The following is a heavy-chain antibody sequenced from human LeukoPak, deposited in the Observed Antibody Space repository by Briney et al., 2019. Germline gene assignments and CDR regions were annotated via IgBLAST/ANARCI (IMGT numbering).Heavy chain of an antibody. Sequence: KASETLSLTCAVSGGSISSSNWWSWVRQPPGKGLEWIGEIYHSGSTNYNPSLKSRVTISVDTSKNQFSLKLSSVTAADTAVYYCARGQGGGYSYGYFSYYFDYWGQGTLVTVSS. CDR1: GGSISSSNW. CDR2: IYHSGST. J-gene: IGHJ4*02. CDR3: ARGQGGGYSYGYFSYYFDY. V-gene: IGHV4-4*02. D-gene: IGHD5-18*01.